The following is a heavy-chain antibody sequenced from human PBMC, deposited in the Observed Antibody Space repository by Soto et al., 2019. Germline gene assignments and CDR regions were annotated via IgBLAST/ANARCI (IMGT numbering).Heavy chain of an antibody. CDR3: ARAIFGGVIYTYFDY. J-gene: IGHJ4*02. CDR2: IYYSGST. Sequence: QVQLQESGPGLVKPSQTLSLTCTVSGGSISSGGYYWSWIRQHPGKGLEWIGYIYYSGSTYYNPSRKSRVTISVDTSKNQFSLKLSSVTAADTAVYYCARAIFGGVIYTYFDYWGQGTLVTVSS. D-gene: IGHD3-16*02. V-gene: IGHV4-31*03. CDR1: GGSISSGGYY.